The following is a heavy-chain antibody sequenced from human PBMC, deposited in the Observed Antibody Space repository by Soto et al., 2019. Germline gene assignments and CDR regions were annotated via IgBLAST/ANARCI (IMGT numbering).Heavy chain of an antibody. V-gene: IGHV4-39*01. CDR2: IYYSGST. Sequence: QLQLQESGPGLVKPSETLSLTCTVSGGSISSSSFHWGWIRQPPGKGLEWIGSIYYSGSTYYSPSLKSRAPISVDTSTNQFSLKLSSVTATDTAVYYCARRERAAGTDWWFDPWGQGTLVTVSS. CDR3: ARRERAAGTDWWFDP. J-gene: IGHJ5*02. CDR1: GGSISSSSFH. D-gene: IGHD6-13*01.